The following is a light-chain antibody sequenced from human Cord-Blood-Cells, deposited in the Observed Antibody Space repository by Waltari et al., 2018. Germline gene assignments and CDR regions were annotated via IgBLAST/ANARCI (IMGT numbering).Light chain of an antibody. J-gene: IGLJ2*01. CDR1: SSNIGAGYD. CDR3: QSYDSSLSGSV. CDR2: GNS. Sequence: QSVLTQPPSVSGAPGQRVTTPCTGSSSNIGAGYDVHWYQQLPGTAPKLLIYGNSNRPSGVPDRFSGSKSGTSASLANTGLQAEDEADYYCQSYDSSLSGSVFGGGTKLTVL. V-gene: IGLV1-40*01.